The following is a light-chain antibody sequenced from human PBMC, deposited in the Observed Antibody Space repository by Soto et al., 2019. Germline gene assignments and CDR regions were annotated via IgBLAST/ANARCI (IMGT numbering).Light chain of an antibody. CDR1: QSVGSW. Sequence: DIQMTQSPSTLSASVGDRVTITCRASQSVGSWLAWYQQKPGKAPKRLIYKASSLESGVPSRFSGSGSGTEFSLTISSLQPDDFASYHCQQYGSSSPWTFGQGTKVEIK. CDR3: QQYGSSSPWT. V-gene: IGKV1-5*03. CDR2: KAS. J-gene: IGKJ1*01.